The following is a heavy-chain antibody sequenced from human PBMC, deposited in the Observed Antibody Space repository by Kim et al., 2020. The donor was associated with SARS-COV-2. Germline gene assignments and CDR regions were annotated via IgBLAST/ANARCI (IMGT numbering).Heavy chain of an antibody. D-gene: IGHD6-13*01. CDR1: GFTFSSYS. J-gene: IGHJ6*02. CDR2: ISSSSSYI. Sequence: GGSLRLSCAAPGFTFSSYSMNWVRQAPGKGLEWVSSISSSSSYIYYADSVKGRFTISRDNAKNSLYLQMNSLRAEDTAVYYCASIAAAGFETYYYYGMDVWGQGTTVPVSS. V-gene: IGHV3-21*01. CDR3: ASIAAAGFETYYYYGMDV.